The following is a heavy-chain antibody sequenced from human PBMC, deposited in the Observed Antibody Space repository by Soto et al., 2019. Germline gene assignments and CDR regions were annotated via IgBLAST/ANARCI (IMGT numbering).Heavy chain of an antibody. CDR2: IDPSDSQT. V-gene: IGHV5-10-1*01. D-gene: IGHD5-12*01. CDR1: GYSFAGYW. Sequence: HGESLKISCKGSGYSFAGYWITWVRQKPGKGLEWMGRIDPSDSQTYYSPSFRGHVTISVTKSITTVFLQWSSLSASDTAMYYSARKIYESNTGPNFQYFFDSWGQGTPVTVSS. CDR3: ARKIYESNTGPNFQYFFDS. J-gene: IGHJ4*02.